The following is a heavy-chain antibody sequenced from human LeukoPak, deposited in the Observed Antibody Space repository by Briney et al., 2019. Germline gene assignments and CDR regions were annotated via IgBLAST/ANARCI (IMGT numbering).Heavy chain of an antibody. Sequence: SETLSLTCAVYGGSFSGYYWSWIRQPPGKGLEWIGQINHSGSTNYNPSLKSRVTISVDTTKNQFSLKLSSVTAADTAVYYCEREDPNYDFWSGYYGPFDYWGQGTLVTISS. J-gene: IGHJ4*02. CDR1: GGSFSGYY. V-gene: IGHV4-34*01. CDR2: INHSGST. CDR3: EREDPNYDFWSGYYGPFDY. D-gene: IGHD3-3*01.